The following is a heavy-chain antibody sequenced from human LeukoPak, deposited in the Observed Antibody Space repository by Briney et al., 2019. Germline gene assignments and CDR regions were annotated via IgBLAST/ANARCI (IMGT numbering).Heavy chain of an antibody. CDR1: GGSISSSSYY. J-gene: IGHJ5*02. CDR3: ARDRGQLLWFGYNWFDP. CDR2: IYYSGST. V-gene: IGHV4-39*07. Sequence: SETLSLTCTVSGGSISSSSYYWGWIRQPPGKGLEWIGSIYYSGSTYYNPSLKSRVTISVDTSKNQFSLKLSSVTAADTAVYYCARDRGQLLWFGYNWFDPWGQGTLVTVSS. D-gene: IGHD3-10*01.